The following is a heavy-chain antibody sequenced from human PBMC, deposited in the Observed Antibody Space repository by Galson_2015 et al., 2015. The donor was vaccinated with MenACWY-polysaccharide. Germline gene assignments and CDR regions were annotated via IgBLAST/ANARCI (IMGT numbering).Heavy chain of an antibody. J-gene: IGHJ4*02. V-gene: IGHV3-74*01. D-gene: IGHD3-10*01. CDR3: ARQPTYYGSG. CDR1: GFTFSSYW. CDR2: INSDGGST. Sequence: SLRLSCAASGFTFSSYWMHWVRQVPGQGLVWVSRINSDGGSTSYADSVKGRFTISRDNAKNTLYLQMNSLRAEDTAVYYCARQPTYYGSGWGQGTLVTVSP.